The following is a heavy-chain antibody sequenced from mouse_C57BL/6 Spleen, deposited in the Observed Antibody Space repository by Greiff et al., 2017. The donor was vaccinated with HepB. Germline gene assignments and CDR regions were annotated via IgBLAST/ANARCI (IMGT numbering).Heavy chain of an antibody. Sequence: EVKLVESGGGLVQPGGSLSLSCAASGFTFTDYYMSWVRQPPGKALEWLGFIRNKANGYTTEYNASVKGRFTISRDNSQSILYLQMNALGAEDSATYYCARSPMDYWGQGTSVTVSS. CDR3: ARSPMDY. J-gene: IGHJ4*01. CDR1: GFTFTDYY. CDR2: IRNKANGYTT. V-gene: IGHV7-3*01.